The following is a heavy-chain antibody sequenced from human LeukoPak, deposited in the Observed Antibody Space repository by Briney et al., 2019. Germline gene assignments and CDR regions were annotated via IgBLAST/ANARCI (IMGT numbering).Heavy chain of an antibody. CDR3: ARRAPFSNWFDP. Sequence: SQTLSLTCTVCGASMTNDDYYWRWIRQHPGKGLEWIEYICFSEITYYNPTLKSRASVSVDTSKSQFSLRLPSVTAADTAVYYCARRAPFSNWFDPWGQGTLVIVSS. CDR2: ICFSEIT. D-gene: IGHD2-2*01. V-gene: IGHV4-31*03. J-gene: IGHJ5*02. CDR1: GASMTNDDYY.